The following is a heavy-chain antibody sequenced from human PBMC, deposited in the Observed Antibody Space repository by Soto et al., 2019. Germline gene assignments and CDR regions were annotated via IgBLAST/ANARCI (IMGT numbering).Heavy chain of an antibody. CDR1: GFTFSSYA. CDR2: ISGSGGST. V-gene: IGHV3-23*01. D-gene: IGHD3-3*01. Sequence: GGSLRLSCAASGFTFSSYAMSWVRQAPGKGLEWVSAISGSGGSTYYADSVKGRFTISRDNSKNTLYLQMNSLRAEDTAVYYCAKVPPDDFWSERGLQEYYFDYWGQGTLVTVSS. CDR3: AKVPPDDFWSERGLQEYYFDY. J-gene: IGHJ4*02.